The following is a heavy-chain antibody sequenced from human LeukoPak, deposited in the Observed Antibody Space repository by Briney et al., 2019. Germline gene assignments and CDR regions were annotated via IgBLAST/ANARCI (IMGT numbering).Heavy chain of an antibody. J-gene: IGHJ3*02. V-gene: IGHV3-21*01. CDR3: ASYYAYCSSTSCYGNDAFEI. D-gene: IGHD2-2*01. CDR1: GFTFSSYS. Sequence: GGSLRLSCAASGFTFSSYSMNWVRQAPGKGLEWVSSISSSSSYIYYADSVKGRFTISRDNAKNSLYLQMNSLRAEDTAVYYCASYYAYCSSTSCYGNDAFEIWGQGTMVTVSS. CDR2: ISSSSSYI.